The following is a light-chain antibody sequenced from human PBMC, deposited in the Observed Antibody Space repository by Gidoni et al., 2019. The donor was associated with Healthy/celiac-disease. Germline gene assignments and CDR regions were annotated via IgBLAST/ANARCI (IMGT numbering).Light chain of an antibody. CDR1: SSNIGSNT. CDR3: AAWDDSLNGPSVV. J-gene: IGLJ2*01. Sequence: QSVLPHPPSASRTPGQRDTISRSGSSSNIGSNTVNWYPQLPGTAPKLLIYSNNQRPSGVPDRFSGSKSGTSASLAISGLQSEDEADYYCAAWDDSLNGPSVVFGGGTKLTVL. CDR2: SNN. V-gene: IGLV1-44*01.